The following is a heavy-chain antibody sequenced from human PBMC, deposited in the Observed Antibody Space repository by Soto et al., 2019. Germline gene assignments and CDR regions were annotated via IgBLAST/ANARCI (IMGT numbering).Heavy chain of an antibody. CDR3: AIPNTRSYKYYYYYGMDV. J-gene: IGHJ6*02. V-gene: IGHV5-51*01. CDR1: GYSFTSYW. D-gene: IGHD1-26*01. CDR2: IYPGDSDT. Sequence: PGESLKISCKGSGYSFTSYWIGWVRQMPGKGLEWMGIIYPGDSDTRYSPSFQGQVTISADKSISTAYLQWSSLKASDTAMYYCAIPNTRSYKYYYYYGMDVWGQGTTVTVSS.